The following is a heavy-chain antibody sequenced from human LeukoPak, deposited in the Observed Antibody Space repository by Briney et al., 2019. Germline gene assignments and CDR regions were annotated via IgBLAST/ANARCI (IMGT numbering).Heavy chain of an antibody. V-gene: IGHV1-24*01. CDR3: ATDHYDSSGYYGNWFDP. J-gene: IGHJ5*02. CDR1: GYTLTELS. CDR2: FDPEDGET. D-gene: IGHD3-22*01. Sequence: ASVKVSCKVSGYTLTELSMHWVRQAPGKGLEWMGGFDPEDGETIYAQKFQGRVNMTEDTSTDTAYMELSSLRSEDTAVYYCATDHYDSSGYYGNWFDPWGQGTLVTVSS.